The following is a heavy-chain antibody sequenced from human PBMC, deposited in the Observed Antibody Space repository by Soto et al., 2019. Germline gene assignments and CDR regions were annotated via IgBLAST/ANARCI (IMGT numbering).Heavy chain of an antibody. CDR1: GGSISSDYYH. Sequence: TLSLPFTVSGGSISSDYYHWTSIRQSPERGLEWIGYIHHSGSILYNPSLKSRVTISVDTSKNQFSLHLSSVTAADTAVYFCAREDDGGDTLDVWGQGTTVTVSS. CDR3: AREDDGGDTLDV. CDR2: IHHSGSI. V-gene: IGHV4-30-4*08. D-gene: IGHD2-21*02. J-gene: IGHJ6*02.